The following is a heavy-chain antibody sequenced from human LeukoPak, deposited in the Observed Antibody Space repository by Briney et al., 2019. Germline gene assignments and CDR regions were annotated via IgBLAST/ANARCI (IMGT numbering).Heavy chain of an antibody. D-gene: IGHD4-17*01. CDR1: GGSFSGYY. J-gene: IGHJ4*02. Sequence: PSETLSLTCAVYGGSFSGYYWSLIRQPPGKGLEWIGEINHSGSTNYNPSLKSRVTISVDTSKNQFSLKLSSVTAADTAVYYCAGKPGYGDPHWGQGTLVTVSS. CDR2: INHSGST. V-gene: IGHV4-34*01. CDR3: AGKPGYGDPH.